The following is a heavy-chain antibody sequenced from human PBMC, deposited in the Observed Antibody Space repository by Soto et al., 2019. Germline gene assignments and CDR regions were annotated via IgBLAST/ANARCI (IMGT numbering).Heavy chain of an antibody. J-gene: IGHJ3*02. CDR1: GGSISSGGYY. CDR2: IYYSGST. D-gene: IGHD4-17*01. CDR3: AGRGDYGDYGVGAFDI. V-gene: IGHV4-31*03. Sequence: QVQLQESGPGLVKPSQTLSLTCTVSGGSISSGGYYWSWIRQHPGKGLEWIGYIYYSGSTYYNPSLKSRGTRAVDASKNQSARKLSSVTAADTAVYDGAGRGDYGDYGVGAFDIWGQGTMVTVSS.